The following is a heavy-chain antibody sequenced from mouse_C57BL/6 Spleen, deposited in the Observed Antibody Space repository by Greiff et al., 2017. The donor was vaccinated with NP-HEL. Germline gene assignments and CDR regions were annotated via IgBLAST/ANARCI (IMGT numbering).Heavy chain of an antibody. CDR3: AGWSPLAY. D-gene: IGHD1-1*02. J-gene: IGHJ3*01. CDR1: GFNIKDYY. CDR2: IDPEDGET. V-gene: IGHV14-2*01. Sequence: VQLQQSGAELVKPGASVKLSCTASGFNIKDYYMHWVKQRTEQGLEWIGRIDPEDGETKYVPKFQGKATITADTSSNTAYLQLSSLTSEDTAVYYCAGWSPLAYWGQGTLVTVSA.